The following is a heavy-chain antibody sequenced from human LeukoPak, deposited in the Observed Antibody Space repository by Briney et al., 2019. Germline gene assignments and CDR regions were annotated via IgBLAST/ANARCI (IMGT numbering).Heavy chain of an antibody. D-gene: IGHD3-22*01. Sequence: GGSLRLSCAASGFSFSSYWMHWVRQAPGKGLVWVSRISSDGRTTSYADSVKGRFTISRDNSKNTLYLQMNSLRAEDTAVYYCARAMMVVTNLWGVFDYWGQGTLVTVSS. CDR1: GFSFSSYW. J-gene: IGHJ4*02. V-gene: IGHV3-74*01. CDR3: ARAMMVVTNLWGVFDY. CDR2: ISSDGRTT.